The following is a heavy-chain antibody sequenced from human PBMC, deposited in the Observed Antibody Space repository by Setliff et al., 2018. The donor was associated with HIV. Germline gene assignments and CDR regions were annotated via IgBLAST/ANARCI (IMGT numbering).Heavy chain of an antibody. V-gene: IGHV3-73*01. D-gene: IGHD5-12*01. CDR3: TTEKRWLQLGWFDP. Sequence: PGGSLRLSCAASGFTFSGSAMHWVRQASGKGLEWVGRILDKANNYATAYAASLEGRFTIPRDDSKNTAYLQMSSLKTEDTAVYYCTTEKRWLQLGWFDPWGQGTLVTVSS. CDR1: GFTFSGSA. J-gene: IGHJ5*02. CDR2: ILDKANNYAT.